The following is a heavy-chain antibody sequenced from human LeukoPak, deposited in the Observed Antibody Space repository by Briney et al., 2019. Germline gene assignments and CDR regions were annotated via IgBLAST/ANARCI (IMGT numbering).Heavy chain of an antibody. J-gene: IGHJ4*02. V-gene: IGHV3-30*01. CDR3: ARDSTYYYDSGSSGPHYFDN. Sequence: GGSLRLSRAASGFTFSNYAMHWVRQAPGKGLEWVSLISSGGTYEYYADSVKGRFTISRDNSKNTLYLQLNSLRAEDTAVYYRARDSTYYYDSGSSGPHYFDNWGQGTLVTVSS. CDR1: GFTFSNYA. CDR2: ISSGGTYE. D-gene: IGHD3-10*01.